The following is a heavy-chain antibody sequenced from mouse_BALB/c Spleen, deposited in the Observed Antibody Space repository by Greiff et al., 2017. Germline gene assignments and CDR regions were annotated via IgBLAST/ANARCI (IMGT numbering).Heavy chain of an antibody. Sequence: QVQLKESGPELVKPGASVKISCKASGYAFSSSWMNWVKQRPGQGLEWIGRIYPGDGDTNYNGKFKGKATLTADKSSSTAYMQLSSLTSVDSAVYFCASKDYWFAYWGQGTLVTVSA. D-gene: IGHD1-3*01. CDR2: IYPGDGDT. CDR1: GYAFSSSW. J-gene: IGHJ3*01. CDR3: ASKDYWFAY. V-gene: IGHV1-82*01.